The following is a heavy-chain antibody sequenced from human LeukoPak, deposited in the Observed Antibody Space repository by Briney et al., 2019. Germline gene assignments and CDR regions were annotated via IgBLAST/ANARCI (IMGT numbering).Heavy chain of an antibody. J-gene: IGHJ4*02. D-gene: IGHD3-10*01. V-gene: IGHV3-53*01. Sequence: GGSLRLSCAASGFTVSGNYMSWVRQAPGKGLEWVSVIYGNGNTYYADSVKGRFTISRDNSKNTLYLQMNSLRAEDTAVYYCATGRFGESQNDFWGQGTLVTVSS. CDR2: IYGNGNT. CDR1: GFTVSGNY. CDR3: ATGRFGESQNDF.